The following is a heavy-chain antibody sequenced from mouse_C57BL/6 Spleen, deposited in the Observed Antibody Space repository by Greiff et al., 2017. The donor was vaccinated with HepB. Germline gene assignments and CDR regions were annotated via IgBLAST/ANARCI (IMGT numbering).Heavy chain of an antibody. Sequence: EVKLMESGAELVRPGASVKLSCTASGFNIKDDYMHWVKQRPEQGLEWIGWIDPENGDTEYASKFQGKATLKADTSSSTAYLQLGSLTSEDTAVYYCTTRGPVSTGFAYWGQGTLVTVSA. D-gene: IGHD6-2*01. V-gene: IGHV14-4*01. CDR2: IDPENGDT. CDR1: GFNIKDDY. J-gene: IGHJ3*01. CDR3: TTRGPVSTGFAY.